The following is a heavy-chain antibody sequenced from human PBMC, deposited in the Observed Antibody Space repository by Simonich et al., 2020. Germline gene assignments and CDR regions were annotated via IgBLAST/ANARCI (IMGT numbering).Heavy chain of an antibody. CDR2: IKQDGSEK. D-gene: IGHD7-27*01. CDR3: ARDGLGTAYYYYMDV. V-gene: IGHV3-7*01. J-gene: IGHJ6*03. CDR1: GFNFSSYW. Sequence: VQLVESGGGLVQPGGSLRLSCAASGFNFSSYWISWVRQAPGKGLEWVANIKQDGSEKYYVDSVKGRFTISSENANNSLYLQMNSLRAEDTAVYYCARDGLGTAYYYYMDVWGKGTTVTVSS.